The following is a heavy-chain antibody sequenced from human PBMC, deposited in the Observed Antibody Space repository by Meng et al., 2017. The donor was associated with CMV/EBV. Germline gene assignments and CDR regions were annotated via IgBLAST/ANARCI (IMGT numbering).Heavy chain of an antibody. CDR2: ISSSSSYI. V-gene: IGHV3-21*01. CDR3: ARRDSGSYQYYFDY. D-gene: IGHD1-26*01. CDR1: GFTFSSYS. J-gene: IGHJ4*02. Sequence: GGSLRLSCAASGFTFSSYSMNWVRQAPGKGLEWVSSISSSSSYIYYADSVKGRFTISRDNAKNSLYLQMNSLRAEDTAVYYCARRDSGSYQYYFDYWGQGTLVTVPQ.